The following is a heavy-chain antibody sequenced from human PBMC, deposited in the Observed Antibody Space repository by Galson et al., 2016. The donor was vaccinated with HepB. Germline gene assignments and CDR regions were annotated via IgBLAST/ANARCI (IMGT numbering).Heavy chain of an antibody. CDR3: AKNEPYVSQSYYNY. D-gene: IGHD3-10*01. J-gene: IGHJ4*02. Sequence: SLRLSCAASGFTFSNYPMTWVRQAPGKGLAWVSAISSSSGHIYYADSVKGRFTSSRDNSRRILYLQMHGLTAEDTAVYYCAKNEPYVSQSYYNYWGQGTLATVSS. CDR2: ISSSSGHI. V-gene: IGHV3-23*01. CDR1: GFTFSNYP.